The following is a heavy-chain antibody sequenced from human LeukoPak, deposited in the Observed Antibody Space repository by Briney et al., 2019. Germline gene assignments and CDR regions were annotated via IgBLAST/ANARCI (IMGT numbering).Heavy chain of an antibody. CDR2: IIPILGIA. Sequence: GSSVKVSCKASGGTFSSYAISGVRQAPGQGLEWMGRIIPILGIANYAQKFQGRVTITADKSTSTAYMELSSLRSEDTAVYYCASTYCSSTSCFMDVWGKGTTVTVSS. D-gene: IGHD2-2*01. CDR3: ASTYCSSTSCFMDV. J-gene: IGHJ6*03. CDR1: GGTFSSYA. V-gene: IGHV1-69*04.